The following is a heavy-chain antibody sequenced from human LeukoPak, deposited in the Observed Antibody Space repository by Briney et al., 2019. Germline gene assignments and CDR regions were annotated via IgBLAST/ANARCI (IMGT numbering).Heavy chain of an antibody. D-gene: IGHD6-13*01. V-gene: IGHV3-13*01. Sequence: GGSLRLSCAASGFTFSDYDMHWVRQATGKGLEWVSAIGTAGDTYYTGSVKGRFTISRENAKNSLYLQMNSLRAGDTAVYYCGRXAKXRVGGVYYFDYWGQGTLVTVSS. CDR3: GRXAKXRVGGVYYFDY. CDR2: IGTAGDT. CDR1: GFTFSDYD. J-gene: IGHJ4*02.